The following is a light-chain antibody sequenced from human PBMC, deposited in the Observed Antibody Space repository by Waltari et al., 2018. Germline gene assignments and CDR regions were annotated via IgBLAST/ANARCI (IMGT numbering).Light chain of an antibody. CDR2: DAS. CDR1: QDIREN. Sequence: DTQMTQSPSSLSASVEDRVTITCQASQDIRENLNWFQQKPGKAPQVLIFDASRSQAVVPSRFSGSGSGTDFAFTISSLQPEDIGTYYCQQYANLPLTFGGGTRVEL. J-gene: IGKJ4*01. V-gene: IGKV1-33*01. CDR3: QQYANLPLT.